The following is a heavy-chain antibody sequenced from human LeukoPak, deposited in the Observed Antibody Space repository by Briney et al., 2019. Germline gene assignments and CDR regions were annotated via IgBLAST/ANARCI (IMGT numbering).Heavy chain of an antibody. D-gene: IGHD6-6*01. Sequence: GGSLRLSCAASGFTFDDYAMHWVRQAPGKGLEWVSGISWNSGSIGYADSVKGRFTISRDNAKNSLYLQMSSLRADDTAVYYCARDLPTGSDYFDYWGQGTLVTVSS. J-gene: IGHJ4*02. CDR2: ISWNSGSI. V-gene: IGHV3-9*01. CDR3: ARDLPTGSDYFDY. CDR1: GFTFDDYA.